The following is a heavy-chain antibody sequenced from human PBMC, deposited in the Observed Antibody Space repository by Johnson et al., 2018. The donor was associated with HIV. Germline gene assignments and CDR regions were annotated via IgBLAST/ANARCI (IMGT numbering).Heavy chain of an antibody. J-gene: IGHJ3*02. CDR3: ARVLLGAPYSGSYCGAFDI. CDR1: GLTFSGSG. Sequence: VQLVESGGGMVQPGGSLRLSCAASGLTFSGSGMHWVRQAPGKGLEWVSAISGSGGSTYYEDSVKGRFTISRDNSKNTLYLQMTSLRAEDTSEYYCARVLLGAPYSGSYCGAFDIWGQGTMVTVSS. D-gene: IGHD1-26*01. CDR2: ISGSGGST. V-gene: IGHV3-23*04.